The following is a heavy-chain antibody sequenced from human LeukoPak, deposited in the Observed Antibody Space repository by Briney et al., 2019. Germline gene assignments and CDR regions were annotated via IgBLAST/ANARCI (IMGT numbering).Heavy chain of an antibody. V-gene: IGHV1-24*01. J-gene: IGHJ3*02. CDR3: ATEIVVVPNVGAFDI. Sequence: GSVKVSCKVSGYTLTGLSMHWVRPATGKGLEGMGGFDPEDGETIYAQKFQGRVNMTEDTSTDTAYMELSRLRSEDTAVYYCATEIVVVPNVGAFDIWGQGTMVTVSS. CDR2: FDPEDGET. D-gene: IGHD2-21*01. CDR1: GYTLTGLS.